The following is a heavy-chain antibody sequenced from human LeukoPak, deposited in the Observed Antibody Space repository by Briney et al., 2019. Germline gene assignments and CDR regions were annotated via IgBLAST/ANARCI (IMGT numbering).Heavy chain of an antibody. CDR3: ARVTGYMIEDYFDY. Sequence: SETLSLTCTVSGYSISSGFYWGWIRQPPGKGLEWIGSMFHSGSSYDNASLKSRVTISVDTSKNQFSLSLSSVTAADTAVYYCARVTGYMIEDYFDYWGQGTLVTVSS. J-gene: IGHJ4*02. V-gene: IGHV4-38-2*02. D-gene: IGHD3-22*01. CDR2: MFHSGSS. CDR1: GYSISSGFY.